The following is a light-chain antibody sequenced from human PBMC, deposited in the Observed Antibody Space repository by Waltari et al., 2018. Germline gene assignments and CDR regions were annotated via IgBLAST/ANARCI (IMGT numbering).Light chain of an antibody. J-gene: IGKJ1*01. Sequence: DIQMTPSPSTLSPPVVDRVTITCRASQSIAIWLAWYQQKPGKAPNLLIYEASNLGSGVPSRFSGSGSGTQFTLTISSLQPDDFATYYCQQYKTYPWTFGQGTKVEIK. CDR3: QQYKTYPWT. V-gene: IGKV1-5*03. CDR2: EAS. CDR1: QSIAIW.